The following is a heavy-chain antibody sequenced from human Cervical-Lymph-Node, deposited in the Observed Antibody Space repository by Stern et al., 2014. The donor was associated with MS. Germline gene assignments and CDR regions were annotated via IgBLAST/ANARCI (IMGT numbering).Heavy chain of an antibody. J-gene: IGHJ2*01. Sequence: EVQLVESGGGLVQPGGSLRLSCAASGFTFSSYAMHWVRQAPGKGLEYVSAISSNGGSTYYANSVKGRFPISRDNSKNTLYLQMGSLRAEDMAVYYCARDLFPDPYNDYGDDYGSFDLWGRGTLVTVSS. V-gene: IGHV3-64*01. D-gene: IGHD4-17*01. CDR1: GFTFSSYA. CDR3: ARDLFPDPYNDYGDDYGSFDL. CDR2: ISSNGGST.